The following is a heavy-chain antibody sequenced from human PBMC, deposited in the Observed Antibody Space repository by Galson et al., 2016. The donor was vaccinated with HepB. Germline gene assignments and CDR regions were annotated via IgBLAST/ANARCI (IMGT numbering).Heavy chain of an antibody. Sequence: SLRLSCAASGFTFNKHEVNWLRQAPGKGLEWISNIDGRGDTIHYADSVKGRFTISRDNAKSSLYLQMNSLRAEDTAVHLCARGNYNSNYGFDYWGQGTQVTVSS. CDR3: ARGNYNSNYGFDY. CDR1: GFTFNKHE. CDR2: IDGRGDTI. J-gene: IGHJ4*02. V-gene: IGHV3-48*03. D-gene: IGHD4-11*01.